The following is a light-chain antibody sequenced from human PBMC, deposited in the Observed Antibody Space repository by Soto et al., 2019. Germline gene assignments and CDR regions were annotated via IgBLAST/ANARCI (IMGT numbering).Light chain of an antibody. J-gene: IGLJ1*01. V-gene: IGLV2-14*03. Sequence: QSVLTQPASVSGSPGQSVTISCAGTSSDVGGYNFVSWYQQHPGKAPQLMIYDVSSRPSGVSNRFSGSKSGNTASLTISGLQAEDGADYYCSSYTSSYTYVFGTGTKVTVL. CDR1: SSDVGGYNF. CDR2: DVS. CDR3: SSYTSSYTYV.